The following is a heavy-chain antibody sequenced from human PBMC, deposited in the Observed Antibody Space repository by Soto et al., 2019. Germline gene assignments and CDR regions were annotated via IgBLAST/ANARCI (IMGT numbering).Heavy chain of an antibody. CDR3: ARGRGGYSNYYYYGMDV. CDR2: IFSNDEK. Sequence: PTLVNPTETLTLTCTVSGFSLSNARMGVSWIRQPPGKALEWLAHIFSNDEKSYSTSLKSRLTISKDTSKSQVVLTMTNMGPVDTATYYCARGRGGYSNYYYYGMDVWGQGTTVTVSS. D-gene: IGHD4-4*01. CDR1: GFSLSNARMG. V-gene: IGHV2-26*01. J-gene: IGHJ6*02.